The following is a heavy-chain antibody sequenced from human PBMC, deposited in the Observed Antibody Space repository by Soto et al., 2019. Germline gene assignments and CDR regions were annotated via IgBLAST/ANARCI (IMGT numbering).Heavy chain of an antibody. J-gene: IGHJ4*02. D-gene: IGHD3-3*01. Sequence: GGSLRLSCAASGFTFSTYWMHWVRQAPGKGLVWVSRINSDGSSTSYADSVKGRFTISRDNAKNTLFLQMNSLRAEDTAVYYCARDVSAYSDFWSPYYPYYFDYWGQATLVTVSS. CDR3: ARDVSAYSDFWSPYYPYYFDY. V-gene: IGHV3-74*01. CDR1: GFTFSTYW. CDR2: INSDGSST.